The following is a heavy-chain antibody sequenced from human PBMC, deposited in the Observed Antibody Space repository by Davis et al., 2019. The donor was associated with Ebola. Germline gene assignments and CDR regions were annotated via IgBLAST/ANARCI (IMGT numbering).Heavy chain of an antibody. J-gene: IGHJ4*02. CDR1: GFTFSNAW. CDR2: IKSKTDGGTT. Sequence: PGGSLRLSCAASGFTFSNAWMNWVRQAQGKGLEWVGRIKSKTDGGTTDYAAPVKGRFTISRDDSKNTLYLQMNSLKTEDTAVYYCTSSAVAGTYDYWGQGTLVTVSS. D-gene: IGHD6-19*01. CDR3: TSSAVAGTYDY. V-gene: IGHV3-15*07.